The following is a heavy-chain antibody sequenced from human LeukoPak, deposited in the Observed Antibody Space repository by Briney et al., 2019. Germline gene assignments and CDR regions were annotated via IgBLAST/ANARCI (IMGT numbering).Heavy chain of an antibody. Sequence: SETLSLTCTVSGGSISSSYWSWIRQPPGKGLDWIGYIYYSGSTNYNPSLKSRVTISVDTSKNQFSLKLSSVTAADTAVYYCARARYGSSPFDYWGREPWSPSPQ. V-gene: IGHV4-59*01. CDR2: IYYSGST. CDR1: GGSISSSY. CDR3: ARARYGSSPFDY. D-gene: IGHD6-6*01. J-gene: IGHJ4*02.